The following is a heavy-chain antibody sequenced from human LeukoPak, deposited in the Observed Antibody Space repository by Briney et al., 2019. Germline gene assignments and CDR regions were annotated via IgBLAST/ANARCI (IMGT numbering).Heavy chain of an antibody. CDR1: GFTFSSYG. D-gene: IGHD2-2*01. CDR3: ARGDVVVPAAMLPEGIYYYYYGMDV. J-gene: IGHJ6*02. Sequence: GGSLRLSCAASGFTFSSYGMNWVRQAPGKGLEWVSSISSSSSYIYYADSVKGRFTISRDNAKNSLYLQMNSLRAEDTAVYYCARGDVVVPAAMLPEGIYYYYYGMDVWGQGTTVTVSS. CDR2: ISSSSSYI. V-gene: IGHV3-21*01.